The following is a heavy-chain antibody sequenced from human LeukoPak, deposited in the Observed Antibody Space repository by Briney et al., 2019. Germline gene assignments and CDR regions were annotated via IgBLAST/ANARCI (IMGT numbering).Heavy chain of an antibody. CDR3: ARSSRVEMAAIFDY. D-gene: IGHD5-24*01. V-gene: IGHV1-2*02. CDR2: VNPNSGGT. CDR1: GYTFTGYY. Sequence: ASVKVSCKASGYTFTGYYMHWVRQAPGQGLEWMGWVNPNSGGTNYAQKFQGRVTMTRDTSISTAYMELSRLRSDDTAVYYCARSSRVEMAAIFDYWGQGTLVTVSS. J-gene: IGHJ4*02.